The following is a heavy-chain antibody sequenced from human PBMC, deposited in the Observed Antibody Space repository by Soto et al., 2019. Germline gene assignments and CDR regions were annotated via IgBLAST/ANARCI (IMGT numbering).Heavy chain of an antibody. V-gene: IGHV3-23*01. CDR1: GFTFSSYA. D-gene: IGHD3-9*01. CDR3: AKDNTYYDILTGYFGAGGWFDP. J-gene: IGHJ5*02. Sequence: EVQLLESGGGLVQPGGSLRLSCAASGFTFSSYAMSWVRQAPGKGLEWVSAISGSGGSTYYADSVKGRFTISRDNSKNTLYLQMNSLRAEDTAVYYCAKDNTYYDILTGYFGAGGWFDPWGQGTLVTVSS. CDR2: ISGSGGST.